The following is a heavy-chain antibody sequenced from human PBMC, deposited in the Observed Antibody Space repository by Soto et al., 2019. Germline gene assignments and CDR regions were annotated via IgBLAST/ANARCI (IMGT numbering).Heavy chain of an antibody. CDR3: GKVLVGATGHTDSDS. V-gene: IGHV4-39*01. CDR1: GGSIYRSGYY. Sequence: SETLSFTCTVSGGSIYRSGYYWGWIRQPPGRGLEWIGNIDYNGVTYSNPSLKSRVTISRDTSKNQFSLKLTSVTAADTALYYCGKVLVGATGHTDSDSWGPGTLVTVSS. J-gene: IGHJ4*02. CDR2: IDYNGVT. D-gene: IGHD2-15*01.